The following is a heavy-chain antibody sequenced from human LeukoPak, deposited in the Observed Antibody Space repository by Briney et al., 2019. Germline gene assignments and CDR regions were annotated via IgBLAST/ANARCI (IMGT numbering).Heavy chain of an antibody. Sequence: RGSLRLSCVASGFTFSNYAMSWVRQAPGKGLEWVAAISPSGGSVYYADSVRGRFTISRDNSKNTLYLQMNSLRAEDTAVYYCAKDPGLHWGQGTLVTVSS. CDR1: GFTFSNYA. V-gene: IGHV3-23*01. CDR2: ISPSGGSV. J-gene: IGHJ4*02. CDR3: AKDPGLH.